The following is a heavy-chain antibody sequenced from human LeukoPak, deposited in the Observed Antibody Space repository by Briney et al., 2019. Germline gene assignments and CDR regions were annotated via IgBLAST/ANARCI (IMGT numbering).Heavy chain of an antibody. CDR2: IYTSGST. Sequence: SETLSLTCTVSDGSITSYYWNWIRQPAGKGLEWIGRIYTSGSTNYNPSLKSRVTMSVDTSKNQFSLKLSSVTAADTAVYYCAGDSSEEALLDYWGQGTLVTVSS. J-gene: IGHJ4*02. D-gene: IGHD3-22*01. CDR1: DGSITSYY. V-gene: IGHV4-4*07. CDR3: AGDSSEEALLDY.